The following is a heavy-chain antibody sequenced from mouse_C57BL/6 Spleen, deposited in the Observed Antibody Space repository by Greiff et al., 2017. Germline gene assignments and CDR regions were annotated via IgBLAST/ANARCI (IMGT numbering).Heavy chain of an antibody. CDR3: ARLHGLRDWDLDV. CDR1: GYTFTSYW. D-gene: IGHD2-2*01. CDR2: IDPSDSET. Sequence: QVQLKQPGAELVRPGSSVKLSCKASGYTFTSYWMNWVKQRPIQGLEWIGNIDPSDSETHYNQKFKDKATVTVDKSSSTAYMQLSSLTSEDSAVYYCARLHGLRDWDLDVWGKGTTVTVSS. J-gene: IGHJ1*03. V-gene: IGHV1-52*01.